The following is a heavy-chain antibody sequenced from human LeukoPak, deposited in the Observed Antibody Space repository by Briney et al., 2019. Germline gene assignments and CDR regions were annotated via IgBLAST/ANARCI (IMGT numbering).Heavy chain of an antibody. CDR2: INHSGST. J-gene: IGHJ4*02. CDR3: ATQASGYVAPYDY. V-gene: IGHV4-34*01. D-gene: IGHD5-12*01. Sequence: SETLSLTCAVYGGSFSGYYWSWIRQPPGKGLEWIGEINHSGSTNYNPSLKSRVTISVDTSKNQFSLKLTSVTAADTAVYFCATQASGYVAPYDYWGQGTLVTVSS. CDR1: GGSFSGYY.